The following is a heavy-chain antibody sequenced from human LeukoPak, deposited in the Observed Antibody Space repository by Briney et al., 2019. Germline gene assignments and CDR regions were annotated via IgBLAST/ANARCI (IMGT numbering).Heavy chain of an antibody. CDR3: ARARNYGDYVGY. J-gene: IGHJ4*02. CDR1: GFTFSSYA. Sequence: GRSLRLSCAASGFTFSSYAMHWVRQAPGKGLEWVAVISYDGSNKYYADSVKGRFTISRDNSKNTLYLQMSSLRAEDTAVYYCARARNYGDYVGYWGQGTLVTVSS. D-gene: IGHD4-17*01. V-gene: IGHV3-30-3*01. CDR2: ISYDGSNK.